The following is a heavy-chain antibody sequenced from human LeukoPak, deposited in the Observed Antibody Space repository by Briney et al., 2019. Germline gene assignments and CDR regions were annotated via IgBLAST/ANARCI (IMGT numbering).Heavy chain of an antibody. CDR3: ARDQGGSSYHHAFDV. Sequence: SETLSLTCTVSGGSVSSGSYYWSWIRQPPGKGPEWIGYIYYSGSTNYNPSLKSRITTSVDTSKNQFSLKLTSVTAADTAVYYCARDQGGSSYHHAFDVWGQGTMVTVSS. J-gene: IGHJ3*01. V-gene: IGHV4-61*01. CDR1: GGSVSSGSYY. CDR2: IYYSGST. D-gene: IGHD1-26*01.